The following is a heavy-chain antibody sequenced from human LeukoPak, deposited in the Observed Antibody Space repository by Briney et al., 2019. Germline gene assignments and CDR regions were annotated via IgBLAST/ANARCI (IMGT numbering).Heavy chain of an antibody. V-gene: IGHV3-53*01. CDR1: GFTVSAHY. CDR2: LYTGGDT. D-gene: IGHD1-26*01. CDR3: AKVSSGSYATYSFDY. J-gene: IGHJ4*02. Sequence: GGSLRLSCAVSGFTVSAHYMSWVRQAPGKGLECVSFLYTGGDTYYADSVKGRFTISRDNSKNTLYLQMNSLRAEDTAVYYCAKVSSGSYATYSFDYWGQGTLVTVSS.